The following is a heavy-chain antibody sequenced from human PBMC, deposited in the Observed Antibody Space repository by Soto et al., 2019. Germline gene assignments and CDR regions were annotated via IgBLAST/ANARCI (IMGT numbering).Heavy chain of an antibody. Sequence: QVQLVQSGAEVKKAGSSVKVSCKVSGGTFSSYRFSWVRQAPGQGLEWMGGITPVYGTPDYAQKFQGRVTVTADRSTTTAYMELSRLTSEDTAVYYCARDLPSLEVRSYGMDVWGQGTTVTVSS. CDR2: ITPVYGTP. J-gene: IGHJ6*02. CDR3: ARDLPSLEVRSYGMDV. D-gene: IGHD3-10*01. V-gene: IGHV1-69*06. CDR1: GGTFSSYR.